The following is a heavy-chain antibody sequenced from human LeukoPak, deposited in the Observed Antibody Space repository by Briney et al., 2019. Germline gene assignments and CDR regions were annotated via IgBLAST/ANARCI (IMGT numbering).Heavy chain of an antibody. J-gene: IGHJ4*02. CDR3: AKDLGGSYRIQYYFAY. D-gene: IGHD1-26*01. V-gene: IGHV3-30*18. CDR2: ISYDGSNK. Sequence: PGGSLRLSCAASGFTVSSNYMSWVRQAPGKGLEWVAVISYDGSNKYYADFVKGRFTISRDNSKNTLFLQMNSLRAEDTAVYYCAKDLGGSYRIQYYFAYWGQGTLVTVSS. CDR1: GFTVSSNY.